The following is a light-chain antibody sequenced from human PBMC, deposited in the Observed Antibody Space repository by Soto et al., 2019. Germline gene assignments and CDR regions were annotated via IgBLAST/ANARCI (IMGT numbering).Light chain of an antibody. CDR2: DAS. CDR1: QGISSA. CDR3: QQFNSYPTT. V-gene: IGKV1-13*02. J-gene: IGKJ4*01. Sequence: AIQLTQSPSSLSASVGDRVTITCRASQGISSALAWYQQTPGKAPNLLIYDASSLESGVPSRFSGSGSGTDFTLTISSLQPEDFATYYCQQFNSYPTTFGGGTKVDIK.